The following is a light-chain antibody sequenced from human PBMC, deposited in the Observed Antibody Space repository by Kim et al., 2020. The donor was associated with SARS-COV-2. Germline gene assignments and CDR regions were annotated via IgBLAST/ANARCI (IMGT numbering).Light chain of an antibody. CDR2: GNN. Sequence: VTISCTGSSSNIGAGYDVHWYQQLPGTAPKLLIYGNNNRPSGVPDRFSGSKSGTSASLAITGLQAEDEADYYCQSYDSSLSAYVVFGGGTQLTVL. CDR1: SSNIGAGYD. J-gene: IGLJ2*01. CDR3: QSYDSSLSAYVV. V-gene: IGLV1-40*01.